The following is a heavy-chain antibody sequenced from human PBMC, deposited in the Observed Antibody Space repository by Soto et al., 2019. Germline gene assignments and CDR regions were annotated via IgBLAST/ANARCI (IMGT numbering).Heavy chain of an antibody. CDR1: GFTFTSSA. Sequence: SVKVSCKASGFTFTSSAVQWVRQARGQRLEWIGWIVVGSGNTNYAQKFQERVTITRDMSTSTAYMELSSLRSEDTAVYYCAADPGFWSGYYIIRVPSYGMDVWGQGITVTVSS. J-gene: IGHJ6*02. D-gene: IGHD3-3*01. V-gene: IGHV1-58*01. CDR3: AADPGFWSGYYIIRVPSYGMDV. CDR2: IVVGSGNT.